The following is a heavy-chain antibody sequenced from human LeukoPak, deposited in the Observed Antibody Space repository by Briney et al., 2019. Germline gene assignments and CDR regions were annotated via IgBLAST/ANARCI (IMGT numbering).Heavy chain of an antibody. CDR3: ARDLWEMATIPNDAFDI. CDR2: ISSSSSTI. CDR1: GFTFSSYS. V-gene: IGHV3-48*01. D-gene: IGHD5-24*01. J-gene: IGHJ3*02. Sequence: GGSLRLSCAASGFTFSSYSMNWVRQAPGKGLEWVSYISSSSSTIYYADSVKGRFTISRDNAKNSLYLQMNSLRAEDTAVYYCARDLWEMATIPNDAFDIWGQGTMVTVSS.